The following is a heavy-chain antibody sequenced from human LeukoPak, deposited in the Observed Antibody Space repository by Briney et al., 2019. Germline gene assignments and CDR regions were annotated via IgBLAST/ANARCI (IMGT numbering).Heavy chain of an antibody. CDR2: IYYSGST. CDR3: ARRGHCSSTSCYRGYYYMDV. V-gene: IGHV4-59*01. J-gene: IGHJ6*03. Sequence: SETLSLTCTVSGGSISSYYWSWIRQPPGKGLEWIGYIYYSGSTNYNPSLKSRVTISVDTSKNQFSLKLSSVTAADTAVYYCARRGHCSSTSCYRGYYYMDVWGKGTTVTVSS. D-gene: IGHD2-2*02. CDR1: GGSISSYY.